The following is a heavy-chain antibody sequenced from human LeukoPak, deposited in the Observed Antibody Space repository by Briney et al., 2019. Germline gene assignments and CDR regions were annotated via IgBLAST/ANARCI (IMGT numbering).Heavy chain of an antibody. CDR1: GFTFSNYW. D-gene: IGHD3-16*01. J-gene: IGHJ6*02. CDR3: ARWVITPYYGLDV. CDR2: IKQDGSQK. Sequence: PGGSLRLSCAASGFTFSNYWMSWVRQAPGKGLEWVANIKQDGSQKYYVDSVKGRFTISRDNAKNSLYLEMNSLRAEDTAVYWCARWVITPYYGLDVWGQGTTVTVSS. V-gene: IGHV3-7*05.